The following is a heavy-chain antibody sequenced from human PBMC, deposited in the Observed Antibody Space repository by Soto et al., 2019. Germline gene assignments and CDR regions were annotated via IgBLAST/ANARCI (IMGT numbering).Heavy chain of an antibody. Sequence: NPSETLSLTCTVSGSSINSSGYYWGWIRQPPGKGREWIGSMFYGVSTYYNPSLKSRVTVSVDTSKSQFSLNLRSVTAADTAVYYGARIPSRHLVDYWGQGTLVTVSS. J-gene: IGHJ4*02. CDR2: MFYGVST. CDR1: GSSINSSGYY. CDR3: ARIPSRHLVDY. V-gene: IGHV4-39*01. D-gene: IGHD3-3*02.